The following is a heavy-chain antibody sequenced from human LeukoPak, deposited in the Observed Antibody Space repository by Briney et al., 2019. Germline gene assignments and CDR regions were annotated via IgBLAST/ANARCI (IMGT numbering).Heavy chain of an antibody. D-gene: IGHD1-14*01. Sequence: GGSLRLSCAASGFTFSNAWMSWVRQAPGKGLEWVGRIKSKTDGGTTDYAAPVKGRFTISRDDSKNTLYLQMNSLRAEDTAVYYCAKAVRGITGRTGYWGQGTLVTVSS. CDR1: GFTFSNAW. CDR2: IKSKTDGGTT. V-gene: IGHV3-15*01. J-gene: IGHJ4*02. CDR3: AKAVRGITGRTGY.